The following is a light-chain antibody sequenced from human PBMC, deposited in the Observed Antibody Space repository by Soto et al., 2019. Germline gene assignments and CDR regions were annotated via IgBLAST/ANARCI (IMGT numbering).Light chain of an antibody. CDR2: AAS. CDR1: QNINTY. CDR3: QQSYSTPYT. J-gene: IGKJ2*01. V-gene: IGKV1-39*01. Sequence: DIQMTQSPSSLSASVGDRVTITCRASQNINTYLNWCQQKPGKAPNLLLYAASSLQSGVPSRFSGSGSETDFNLTISSLQPEDFAQYYCQQSYSTPYTFGQGTKLEMK.